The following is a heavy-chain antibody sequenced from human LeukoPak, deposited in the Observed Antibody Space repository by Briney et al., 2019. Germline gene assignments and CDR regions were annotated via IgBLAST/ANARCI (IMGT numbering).Heavy chain of an antibody. CDR2: ISSSSSTI. CDR3: ARWGRVVAATHLDWFDP. V-gene: IGHV3-48*01. CDR1: GFTFSSYS. D-gene: IGHD2-15*01. J-gene: IGHJ5*02. Sequence: GGSLRLSCAASGFTFSSYSMNWVRQAPGKGLEWVSYISSSSSTIYYADSVKGRFTISRDNAKNSLYLQMNSLRAEDTAVYYCARWGRVVAATHLDWFDPWGQGTLVTVSS.